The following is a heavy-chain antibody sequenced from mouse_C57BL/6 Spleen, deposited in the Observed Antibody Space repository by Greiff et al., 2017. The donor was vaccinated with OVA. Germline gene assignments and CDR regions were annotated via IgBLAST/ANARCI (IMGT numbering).Heavy chain of an antibody. D-gene: IGHD6-5*01. V-gene: IGHV1-82*01. CDR3: ARSYVPYYAMDY. CDR1: GYAFSSSW. CDR2: SYPGDGDT. J-gene: IGHJ4*01. Sequence: QVQLQQSGPELVKPGASVKISCKASGYAFSSSWMNWVKQRPGKGLEWIGRSYPGDGDTNYNGKFKGKATLTADKSSSTAYMQLSSLTSEDSAVYFCARSYVPYYAMDYWGQGTSVTVSS.